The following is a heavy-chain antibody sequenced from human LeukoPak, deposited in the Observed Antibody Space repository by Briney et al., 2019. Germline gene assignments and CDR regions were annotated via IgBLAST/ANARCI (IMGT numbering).Heavy chain of an antibody. CDR3: AGDSSGWTGIDY. CDR1: GGSISSYY. CDR2: IYYSGST. J-gene: IGHJ4*02. Sequence: SETLSLTCTVSGGSISSYYWSWIRQPPGKGLEWIGYIYYSGSTNYNPSLKSRVTISVDTSKNQFSLKLSSVTAAGTAVYYCAGDSSGWTGIDYWGQGTLVTVSS. V-gene: IGHV4-59*01. D-gene: IGHD6-19*01.